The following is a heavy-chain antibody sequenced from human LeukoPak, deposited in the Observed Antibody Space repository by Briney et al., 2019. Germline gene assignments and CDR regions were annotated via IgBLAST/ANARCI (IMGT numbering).Heavy chain of an antibody. V-gene: IGHV3-21*01. CDR3: TRVLYYDSTGYFGLGH. D-gene: IGHD3-22*01. CDR2: ISTGGSNI. CDR1: GFIFRNYT. J-gene: IGHJ4*02. Sequence: GGSLRLSCAASGFIFRNYTMNWVRQAPGKGLEWVSSISTGGSNIVYADSVKGRFTISRDNAKNSLYLQMNSLRAEDTAVYYCTRVLYYDSTGYFGLGHWGQGTLVTVSS.